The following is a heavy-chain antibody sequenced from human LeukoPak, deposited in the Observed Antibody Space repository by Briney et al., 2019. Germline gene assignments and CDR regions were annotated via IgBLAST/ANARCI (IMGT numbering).Heavy chain of an antibody. CDR3: ATDITMVRGVNVGGI. V-gene: IGHV1-69*06. J-gene: IGHJ3*02. Sequence: SVKVSCKASRGTFSSYAISWVRQAPGQGLDWMGGIIPIFGTANYAQKFQGRVTITADKSTSTAYMELSSLRSEDTAVYYCATDITMVRGVNVGGIWGQGTMVTVSS. D-gene: IGHD3-10*01. CDR2: IIPIFGTA. CDR1: RGTFSSYA.